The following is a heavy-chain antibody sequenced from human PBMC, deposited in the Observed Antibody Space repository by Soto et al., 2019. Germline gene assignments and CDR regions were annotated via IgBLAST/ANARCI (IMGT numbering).Heavy chain of an antibody. D-gene: IGHD2-8*01. Sequence: SVKVSCKASGGTFSSYAISWVRQAPGQGLEWMGGIIPIFGTANYAQKFQGRVTITADKSTSTAYMELSSLRSEDTAAYYCARNRVCTNGVCPHHYYYYYGMDVWGQGTTVTVSS. V-gene: IGHV1-69*06. CDR2: IIPIFGTA. CDR3: ARNRVCTNGVCPHHYYYYYGMDV. CDR1: GGTFSSYA. J-gene: IGHJ6*02.